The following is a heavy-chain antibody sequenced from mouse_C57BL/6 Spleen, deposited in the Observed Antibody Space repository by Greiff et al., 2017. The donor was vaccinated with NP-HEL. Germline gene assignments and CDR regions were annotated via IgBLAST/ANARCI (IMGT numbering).Heavy chain of an antibody. CDR2: IDPSDSNT. D-gene: IGHD3-1*01. CDR1: GYTFTSYW. Sequence: QVQLKEPGAELVKPGASVKLSCKASGYTFTSYWMQWVKQRPGQGLEWIGEIDPSDSNTNYNQKFKGKATLTVDTSSSTAYMQLSSLTSEDSAVYYCARGYGWGQGTTLTVSS. V-gene: IGHV1-50*01. J-gene: IGHJ2*01. CDR3: ARGYG.